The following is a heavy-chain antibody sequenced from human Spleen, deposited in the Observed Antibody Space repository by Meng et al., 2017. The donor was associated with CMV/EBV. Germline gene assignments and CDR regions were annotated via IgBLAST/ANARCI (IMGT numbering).Heavy chain of an antibody. CDR2: IYSGGSTT. V-gene: IGHV3-23*03. J-gene: IGHJ5*02. D-gene: IGHD4-11*01. CDR3: AKANNYAFDP. Sequence: GESLKISCGASGFTFSSYAMTWVRQAPGKGLEWVSLIYSGGSTTYYADSVKGRFTISRDNSKNTLYLQMNSLRAEDTAIYYCAKANNYAFDPWGQGTLVTVSS. CDR1: GFTFSSYA.